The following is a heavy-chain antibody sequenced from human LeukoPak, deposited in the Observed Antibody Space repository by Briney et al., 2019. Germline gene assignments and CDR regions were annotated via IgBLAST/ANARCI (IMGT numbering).Heavy chain of an antibody. Sequence: PGGSLRLSCAASGFSFSIYEMNWVRQAPGKGLEWVSYISSSGSSISYADSVKGRFTFSRDNAKNSLHVQMNSLRAEDTAVYYCARGLFNYDNSGLNYWGQGTRVTVSS. D-gene: IGHD3-22*01. CDR3: ARGLFNYDNSGLNY. CDR2: ISSSGSSI. V-gene: IGHV3-48*03. J-gene: IGHJ4*02. CDR1: GFSFSIYE.